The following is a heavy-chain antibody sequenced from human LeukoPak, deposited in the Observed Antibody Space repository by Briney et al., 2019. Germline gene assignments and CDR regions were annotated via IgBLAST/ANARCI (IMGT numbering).Heavy chain of an antibody. CDR2: IYHSGNT. Sequence: SETLSLTCAVSGYSISSGYYWGWIRQPPGKGLEWIESIYHSGNTYYKPYLTIRVTISVATTKNKISLKLSSVTAADTAVYYCARRTYTSFYEGYCYYCFMDVWGKGTTVTVSS. D-gene: IGHD2-2*01. V-gene: IGHV4-38-2*01. CDR1: GYSISSGYY. CDR3: ARRTYTSFYEGYCYYCFMDV. J-gene: IGHJ6*03.